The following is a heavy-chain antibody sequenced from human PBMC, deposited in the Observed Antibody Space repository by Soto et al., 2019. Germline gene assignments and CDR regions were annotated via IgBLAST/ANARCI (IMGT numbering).Heavy chain of an antibody. CDR1: GYTFTCYY. Sequence: VKVTCKASGYTFTCYYMHWVRQAPGQGLEWMGWINPNSGGTNYAQKFQGSVTMTRDTSISTAYMELSRLRSDDTAVYYCARDLSNDSSGYHYHIDYWGQGTLVTVSS. CDR2: INPNSGGT. CDR3: ARDLSNDSSGYHYHIDY. D-gene: IGHD3-22*01. V-gene: IGHV1-2*02. J-gene: IGHJ4*02.